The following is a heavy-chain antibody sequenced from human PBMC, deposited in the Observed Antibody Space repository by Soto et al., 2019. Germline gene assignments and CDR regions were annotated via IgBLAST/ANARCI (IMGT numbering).Heavy chain of an antibody. J-gene: IGHJ6*02. CDR3: ATRYCSGGSCQSTYYGMDV. CDR1: GFTFSSYS. D-gene: IGHD2-15*01. CDR2: ISSSSSTI. Sequence: EVQLVESGGGLVQPGGSLRLSCAASGFTFSSYSMNWVRQAPGKGLEWVSYISSSSSTICYADSVKGRFTISRDNAKNSLYLQMNSLRDEDTAVYYCATRYCSGGSCQSTYYGMDVWGQGTTVTVSS. V-gene: IGHV3-48*02.